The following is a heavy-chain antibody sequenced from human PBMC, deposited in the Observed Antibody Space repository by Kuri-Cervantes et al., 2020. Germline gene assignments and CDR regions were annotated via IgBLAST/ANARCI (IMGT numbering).Heavy chain of an antibody. CDR1: GFTFSSYA. Sequence: GESLKISCAASGFTFSSYAMTWVRQAPGKGLEWVSSISGSGDNTYYADSMKGRFTISRDNSKSTLYLQVNRLRAEDTAVYYCARAGDYGVYLNYYYHYGMDVWGQGTTVTVSS. J-gene: IGHJ6*02. D-gene: IGHD4-17*01. V-gene: IGHV3-23*01. CDR2: ISGSGDNT. CDR3: ARAGDYGVYLNYYYHYGMDV.